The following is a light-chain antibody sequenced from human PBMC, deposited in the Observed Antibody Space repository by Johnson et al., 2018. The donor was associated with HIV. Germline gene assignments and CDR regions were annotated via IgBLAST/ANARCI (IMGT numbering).Light chain of an antibody. CDR3: GTWDSSLRVGF. CDR2: ENN. V-gene: IGLV1-51*02. J-gene: IGLJ1*01. Sequence: QLVLTQPPSVSAAPGQKVTISCSGSSYNIGNNYVSWYQQLPGTAPKLLIYENNKRPSGIPDRFSGSKSGTSATLGITGLQTGDEADYYCGTWDSSLRVGFFGTGTKVTVL. CDR1: SYNIGNNY.